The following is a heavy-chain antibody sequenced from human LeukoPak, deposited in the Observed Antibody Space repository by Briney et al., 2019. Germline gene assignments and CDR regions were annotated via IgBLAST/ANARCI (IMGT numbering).Heavy chain of an antibody. J-gene: IGHJ4*02. CDR3: ARGPAAAGTSGHVDY. CDR2: ISAYNGNT. D-gene: IGHD6-13*01. CDR1: GYTFTSYG. V-gene: IGHV1-18*04. Sequence: ASVKVSCKASGYTFTSYGISWVRQAPGQGLEWMGWISAYNGNTNYAQKLQGRVTMTTDTSTSTAYMELRSLRSGDTAVYYCARGPAAAGTSGHVDYWGQGTLVTVSS.